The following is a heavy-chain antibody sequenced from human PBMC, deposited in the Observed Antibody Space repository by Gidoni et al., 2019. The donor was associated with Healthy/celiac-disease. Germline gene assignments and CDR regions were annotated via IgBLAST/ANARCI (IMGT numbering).Heavy chain of an antibody. D-gene: IGHD6-25*01. CDR2: INHSGST. CDR3: ARGGRGAYYYYYYGMDV. CDR1: GGSFSGYY. V-gene: IGHV4-34*01. Sequence: QVQLQQWGAGLLKPSETLSLTCAVYGGSFSGYYWSWIRQPPGKGLEWIGEINHSGSTNYNPSLKSRVTISVDTSKNQFSLKLSSVTAADTAVYYCARGGRGAYYYYYYGMDVWGQGTTVTVSS. J-gene: IGHJ6*02.